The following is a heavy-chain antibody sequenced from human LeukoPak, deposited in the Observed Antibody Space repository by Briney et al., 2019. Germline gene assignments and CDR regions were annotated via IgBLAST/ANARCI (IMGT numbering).Heavy chain of an antibody. CDR1: GGSFSGYY. CDR2: INYSGDT. J-gene: IGHJ4*01. D-gene: IGHD6-25*01. Sequence: SETLSLTCAVYGGSFSGYYWNWIRQPPGKGLEWIGEINYSGDTNHNPSLKSRVTISVDTSKNQFSLKLTSVTVADTAVYCCARARGAEAIDYWGHGTRLTVSS. CDR3: ARARGAEAIDY. V-gene: IGHV4-34*01.